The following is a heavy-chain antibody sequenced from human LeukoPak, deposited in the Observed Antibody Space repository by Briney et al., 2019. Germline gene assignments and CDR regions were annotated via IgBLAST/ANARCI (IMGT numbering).Heavy chain of an antibody. CDR1: GGSISSGGYS. CDR3: ARGVRGAIDY. V-gene: IGHV4-30-2*01. D-gene: IGHD3-10*01. J-gene: IGHJ4*02. CDR2: IYHSGST. Sequence: SETLSLTCAVSGGSISSGGYSWSWIRQPPGKGLEWIGYIYHSGSTYYNPSLKSRVTISVDRSKNQFSLKPSSVTAADTAVYYCARGVRGAIDYWGQGTLVTVSS.